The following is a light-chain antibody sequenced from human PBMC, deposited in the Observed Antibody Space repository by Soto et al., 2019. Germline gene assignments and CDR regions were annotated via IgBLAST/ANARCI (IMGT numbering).Light chain of an antibody. J-gene: IGKJ3*01. Sequence: EIVLTQSPGTLSLSPGERATLTCRASQSVTSSYLAWYQQKPGQAPRLLMYGASSRATGIPDRFSGSGPGTDFTLTISRLEPEDFAVYYCQQYGSSPVTFGPGTTVDIK. CDR1: QSVTSSY. V-gene: IGKV3-20*01. CDR3: QQYGSSPVT. CDR2: GAS.